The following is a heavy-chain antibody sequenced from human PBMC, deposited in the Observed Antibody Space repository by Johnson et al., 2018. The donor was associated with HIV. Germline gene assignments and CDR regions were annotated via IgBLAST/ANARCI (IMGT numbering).Heavy chain of an antibody. CDR1: GFTFSSYW. CDR3: ARGIAVSNWVDI. CDR2: IKQDGSEK. V-gene: IGHV3-7*01. Sequence: EVQLVESGGGLVQPGGSLRLSCAASGFTFSSYWMSWVRQAPGKGLESVANIKQDGSEKYYVDSVKGRFTISRDNAKNTLYLQMNSLRAEDTAVYYCARGIAVSNWVDIWGQGTMVTVSS. D-gene: IGHD6-19*01. J-gene: IGHJ3*02.